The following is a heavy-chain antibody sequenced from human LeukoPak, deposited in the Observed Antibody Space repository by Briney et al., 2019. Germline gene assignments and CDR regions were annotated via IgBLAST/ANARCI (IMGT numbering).Heavy chain of an antibody. CDR3: ARGNWNDVVGYYFDY. CDR1: GGSISSYY. V-gene: IGHV4-59*01. Sequence: SETLSLTCTVSGGSISSYYWSWIRQPPGKGLEWIGYIYYSGSTNYNPSLKSRVTISVDTSKNQFSLKLSSVTAADTAVYYCARGNWNDVVGYYFDYWGQGTLVTVSS. J-gene: IGHJ4*02. CDR2: IYYSGST. D-gene: IGHD1-1*01.